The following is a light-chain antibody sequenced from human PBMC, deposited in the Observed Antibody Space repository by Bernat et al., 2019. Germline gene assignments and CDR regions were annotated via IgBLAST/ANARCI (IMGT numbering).Light chain of an antibody. CDR1: SSNIVAGYD. CDR2: GNS. J-gene: IGLJ3*02. CDR3: QSVDSSLSAWV. Sequence: QSVLTQPPSVSGAPGQRVTISCTGSSSNIVAGYDVHWYQQLPGTAPKLLIYGNSNRPSGVPDRFSGSKSGTSASLAITGLQAEDEADYYCQSVDSSLSAWVFGGGTKLTVL. V-gene: IGLV1-40*01.